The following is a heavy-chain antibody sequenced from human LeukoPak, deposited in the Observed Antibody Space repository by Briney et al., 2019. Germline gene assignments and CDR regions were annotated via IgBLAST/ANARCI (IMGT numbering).Heavy chain of an antibody. CDR3: ARGSRIQLWP. J-gene: IGHJ6*02. CDR2: IYYSGST. CDR1: GGSISSSNW. D-gene: IGHD5-18*01. V-gene: IGHV4-4*02. Sequence: SETLSLTCAVSGGSISSSNWWSWIRQPPGKGLEWIGYIYYSGSTNYNPSLKSRVTISVDTSKNQFSLKLSSVTAADTAVYYCARGSRIQLWPWGQGTTVTVSS.